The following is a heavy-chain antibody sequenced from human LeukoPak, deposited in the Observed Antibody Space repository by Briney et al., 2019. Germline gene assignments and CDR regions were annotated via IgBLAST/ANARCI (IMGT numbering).Heavy chain of an antibody. CDR2: IYSGGST. CDR3: ARDQTYYYDSSGPRDAFDI. CDR1: GFTVSSNY. V-gene: IGHV3-66*01. D-gene: IGHD3-22*01. Sequence: PGGSLRLSCAASGFTVSSNYMSWVRQAPGKGLEWVSVIYSGGSTYYADSVKGRFTISRDNFKNTLYLQMNSLRAEDTAVYYCARDQTYYYDSSGPRDAFDIWGQGTMVTVSS. J-gene: IGHJ3*02.